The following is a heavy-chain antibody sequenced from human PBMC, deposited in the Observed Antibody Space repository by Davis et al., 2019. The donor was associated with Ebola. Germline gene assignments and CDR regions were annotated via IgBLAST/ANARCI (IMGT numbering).Heavy chain of an antibody. CDR2: ISGSGGST. V-gene: IGHV3-23*01. D-gene: IGHD6-13*01. CDR3: AKRGRIAAAGLDY. CDR1: GFTFSSYA. Sequence: GESLKISCAASGFTFSSYAMSWVRQAPGKGLEWVSAISGSGGSTYYADSVKGRFTISRDNSKNTLYLQMNSLRAEDTAVYYCAKRGRIAAAGLDYWDQGTLVTVSS. J-gene: IGHJ4*02.